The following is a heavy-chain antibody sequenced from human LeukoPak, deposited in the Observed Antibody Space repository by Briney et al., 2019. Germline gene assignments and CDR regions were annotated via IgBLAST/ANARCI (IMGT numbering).Heavy chain of an antibody. Sequence: SETLSLTCTVSGGSVSNYYWSWIRQPPGKGLEWIGYIYYSGSTNYNPSLKSRVTISVDTSKNQFSLKLSSVTAADTAVYYCARQEDWYPDYWGQGTLVTVSS. D-gene: IGHD3/OR15-3a*01. CDR3: ARQEDWYPDY. CDR1: GGSVSNYY. CDR2: IYYSGST. V-gene: IGHV4-59*08. J-gene: IGHJ4*02.